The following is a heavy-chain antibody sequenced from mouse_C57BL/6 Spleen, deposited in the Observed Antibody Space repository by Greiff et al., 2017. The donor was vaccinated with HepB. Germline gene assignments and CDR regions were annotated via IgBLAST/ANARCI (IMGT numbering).Heavy chain of an antibody. Sequence: QVQLKQPGAELVKPGASVKLSCKASGYTFTSYWMQWVKQRPGQGLEWIGEIDPSDSYTNYNQKFKGKATLTVDTSSSTAYMQLSSLTSEDSAVYYCAREVHFFDYWGQGTTLTVSS. J-gene: IGHJ2*01. CDR3: AREVHFFDY. V-gene: IGHV1-50*01. CDR1: GYTFTSYW. CDR2: IDPSDSYT.